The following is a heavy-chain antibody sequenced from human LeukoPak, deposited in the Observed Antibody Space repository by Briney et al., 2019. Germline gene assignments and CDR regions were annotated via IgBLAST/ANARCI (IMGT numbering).Heavy chain of an antibody. CDR1: GGTFSSYA. CDR3: ARAAGGRYFDY. Sequence: SVKVSCKASGGTFSSYAISWVRQAPGQGLEWMGGIIPIFGTANYAQKFQRRVTITTDESTSTAYMKLSSLRSEDTAVFYCARAAGGRYFDYWGQGTLVTVSS. J-gene: IGHJ4*02. CDR2: IIPIFGTA. V-gene: IGHV1-69*05. D-gene: IGHD6-13*01.